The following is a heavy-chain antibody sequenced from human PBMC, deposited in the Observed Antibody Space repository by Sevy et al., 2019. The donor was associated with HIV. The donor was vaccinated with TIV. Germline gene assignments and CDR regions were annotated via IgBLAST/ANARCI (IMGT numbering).Heavy chain of an antibody. V-gene: IGHV1-18*01. CDR3: ASGLGYCSGGSCYFMGTLLY. Sequence: ASVKVSCKASGYTFTSYGISWVRQAPGQGLEWMGWISAYNGSTNYAQKLQGRVTMTTDTSTSTAYMELRSLRSDDTAVYYCASGLGYCSGGSCYFMGTLLYSGQGTLVTVSS. CDR1: GYTFTSYG. CDR2: ISAYNGST. D-gene: IGHD2-15*01. J-gene: IGHJ4*02.